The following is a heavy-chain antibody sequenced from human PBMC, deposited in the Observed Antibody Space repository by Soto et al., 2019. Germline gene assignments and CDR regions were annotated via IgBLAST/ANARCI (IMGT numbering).Heavy chain of an antibody. J-gene: IGHJ3*02. V-gene: IGHV1-45*02. D-gene: IGHD5-12*01. CDR1: GYTFTYRY. CDR3: APSPEGVRWLPLGDPFDI. CDR2: ITPFNGNT. Sequence: ASVKVACKASGYTFTYRYLHWVRQAPGQALEWMGWITPFNGNTNYAQKFQDRVTITRDRSMSTAYMELSSRRSEDTAMYYCAPSPEGVRWLPLGDPFDIRGQQTMVTVSS.